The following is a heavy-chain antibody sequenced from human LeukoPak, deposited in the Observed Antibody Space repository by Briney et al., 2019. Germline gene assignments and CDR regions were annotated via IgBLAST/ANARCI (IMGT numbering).Heavy chain of an antibody. CDR2: ISSSSSYI. D-gene: IGHD1-26*01. Sequence: GGSLRLSCEASGFTFSSYEMNWVRQAPGKGLEWVPSISSSSSYIYYAESVKGRFTISRDNAYNSLYLQMNSLRAEDTAVYYCARGSGGALCFDYWGQETLVTVSS. CDR1: GFTFSSYE. V-gene: IGHV3-21*01. CDR3: ARGSGGALCFDY. J-gene: IGHJ4*02.